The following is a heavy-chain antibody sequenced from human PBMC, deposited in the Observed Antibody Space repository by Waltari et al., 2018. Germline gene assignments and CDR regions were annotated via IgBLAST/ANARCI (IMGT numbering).Heavy chain of an antibody. CDR3: ATGGYCSSTSCKDYYYYYMDV. Sequence: QLQLQESGPGLVDPSETLSLTCTVSGDSISSNGNYWGWVRQPPGKGLEWIGYIYYSGSTNYNPSLKSRVTISVDTSKNQFSLKLSSVTAADTAVYYCATGGYCSSTSCKDYYYYYMDVWGKGTTVTVSS. D-gene: IGHD2-2*01. V-gene: IGHV4-61*05. J-gene: IGHJ6*03. CDR2: IYYSGST. CDR1: GDSISSNGNY.